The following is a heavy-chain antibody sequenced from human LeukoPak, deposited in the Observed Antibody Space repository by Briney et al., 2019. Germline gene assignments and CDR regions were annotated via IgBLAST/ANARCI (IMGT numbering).Heavy chain of an antibody. V-gene: IGHV4-39*01. CDR3: ASIEWFGKLSPS. J-gene: IGHJ3*01. CDR2: IYYSGST. Sequence: PSETLSLTCIVSGGSISSSSYYWGWIRQPPGKGLQRIGNIYYSGSTYYNPSLKSRVTISIDTSKNQFSLKLISVTAADTAVYYCASIEWFGKLSPSWGQGTMVTVSS. CDR1: GGSISSSSYY. D-gene: IGHD3-10*01.